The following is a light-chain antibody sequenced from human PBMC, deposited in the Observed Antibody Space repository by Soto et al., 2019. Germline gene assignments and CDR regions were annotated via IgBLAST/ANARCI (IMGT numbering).Light chain of an antibody. V-gene: IGKV3-15*01. J-gene: IGKJ2*01. CDR3: QHYNSWPVYT. CDR1: DSSGTN. Sequence: IVLTQFPATLSVSPGERATLSCRAGDSSGTNVAWYQHKPGQSPRLLIYNASTRPPGVAARFSGSGSGTEFTLTISSLQPEDFAVYYCQHYNSWPVYTFGQGTKLDIK. CDR2: NAS.